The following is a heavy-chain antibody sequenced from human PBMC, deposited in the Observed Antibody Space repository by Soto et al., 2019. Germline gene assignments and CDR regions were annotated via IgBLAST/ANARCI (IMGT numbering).Heavy chain of an antibody. D-gene: IGHD1-26*01. J-gene: IGHJ4*02. CDR2: ITPIFGTI. V-gene: IGHV1-69*13. Sequence: SVKVSCKASRGTFSTYGITWVRQAPEKGLEWMGGITPIFGTIKYAENFHGRVTITADESTSTAYMELSSLRSEDTAMYYCARGPHFGSYYGWPSCFDYWGQGTLVTVSS. CDR3: ARGPHFGSYYGWPSCFDY. CDR1: RGTFSTYG.